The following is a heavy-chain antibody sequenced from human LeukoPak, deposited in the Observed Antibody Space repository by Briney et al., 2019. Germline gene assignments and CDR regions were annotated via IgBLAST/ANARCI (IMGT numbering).Heavy chain of an antibody. Sequence: PSETLSLTCTVSGGSISSSRYYWGWIRQPPGKGLEWIGTVYYNGNTYYNPSLKSRVTISVDTSKNQFSLKLSSVTAADTAVYYCVSLNYAPYYYYYMDVWGKGTTVTVSS. CDR2: VYYNGNT. D-gene: IGHD4-11*01. V-gene: IGHV4-39*07. CDR3: VSLNYAPYYYYYMDV. J-gene: IGHJ6*03. CDR1: GGSISSSRYY.